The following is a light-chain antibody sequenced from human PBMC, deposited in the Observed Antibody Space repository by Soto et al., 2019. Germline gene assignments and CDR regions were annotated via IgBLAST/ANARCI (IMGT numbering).Light chain of an antibody. CDR3: QQSSTTRT. J-gene: IGKJ4*01. V-gene: IGKV1-39*01. Sequence: DIQMTQSPSSLSAFVGDRVTITCRASRTISSYLNWYQQKPGKAPKLLIYAASSLQSGVPSRFSGSGSGTEVTLTISSLQPEDFATYYCQQSSTTRTFGGGTKVEMK. CDR1: RTISSY. CDR2: AAS.